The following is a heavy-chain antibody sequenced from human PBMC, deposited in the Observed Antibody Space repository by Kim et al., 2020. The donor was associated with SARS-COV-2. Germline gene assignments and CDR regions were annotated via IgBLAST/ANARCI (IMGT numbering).Heavy chain of an antibody. D-gene: IGHD3-10*01. V-gene: IGHV5-51*01. CDR2: IYPGDSDT. Sequence: GESLKISCKGSGYSFTSYWIGWVRQMPGKGLEWMGIIYPGDSDTRYSPSFQGQVTISADKSISTAYLQWSSLKASDTAMYYCARHTLWFGESHTSYYYGMDVWGQGTTVTVSS. CDR1: GYSFTSYW. J-gene: IGHJ6*02. CDR3: ARHTLWFGESHTSYYYGMDV.